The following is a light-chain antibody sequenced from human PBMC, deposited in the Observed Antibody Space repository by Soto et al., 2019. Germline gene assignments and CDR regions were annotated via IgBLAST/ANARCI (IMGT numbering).Light chain of an antibody. V-gene: IGKV3-20*01. J-gene: IGKJ1*01. Sequence: EIVLTQSPGTLSLSPGERATLSCRASQSVSSSYLAWYQHKPGQAPRLLIYGASSRATGIPDRSSGSGSGTDFTLTISRLEPEEFAVYYCQQYGSSGTFGQGTKVDIK. CDR3: QQYGSSGT. CDR1: QSVSSSY. CDR2: GAS.